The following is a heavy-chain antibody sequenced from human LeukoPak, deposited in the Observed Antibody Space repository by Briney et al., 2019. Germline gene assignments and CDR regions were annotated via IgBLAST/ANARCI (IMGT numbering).Heavy chain of an antibody. CDR1: GFTFSSCS. CDR2: ISSSSSYI. CDR3: SRGSQLKYRHRSSFYYYYMDV. J-gene: IGHJ6*03. D-gene: IGHD6-6*01. V-gene: IGHV3-21*01. Sequence: GGSLRLSCAASGFTFSSCSMNWVRQAPGKGLEWVSSISSSSSYIYYADSVKGRFTISRDNAKNSLYLQMNSLRAEDTAVYYFSRGSQLKYRHRSSFYYYYMDVWGKGTTVTVSS.